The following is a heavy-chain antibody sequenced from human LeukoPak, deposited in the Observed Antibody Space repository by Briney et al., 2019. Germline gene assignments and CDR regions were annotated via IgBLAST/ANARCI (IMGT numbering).Heavy chain of an antibody. D-gene: IGHD6-6*01. CDR1: GFTFSSYG. Sequence: AGGSLRLSCAASGFTFSSYGMHWVRQAPGKGLEWVAVIWSDGSNKYYADSVKGRFTISRDNFKNTLYLQMNSLRAEDTAVYYCAKDLIPLVPDYYFDFWGQGTLVTVSS. V-gene: IGHV3-33*06. J-gene: IGHJ4*02. CDR3: AKDLIPLVPDYYFDF. CDR2: IWSDGSNK.